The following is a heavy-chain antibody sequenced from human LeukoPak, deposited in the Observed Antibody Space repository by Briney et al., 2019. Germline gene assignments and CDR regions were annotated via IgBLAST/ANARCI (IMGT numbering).Heavy chain of an antibody. CDR1: GGSISSGGYY. V-gene: IGHV4-30-4*08. CDR2: IYYSGST. D-gene: IGHD3-10*01. J-gene: IGHJ5*02. Sequence: SETLSLTCTVSGGSISSGGYYWSWIRQHPGKGLEWIGYIYYSGSTYYNPSLKSRVTISVDTSKNQFSLKPSSVTAADTAVYYCARDNSDWFDPWGQGTLVTVSS. CDR3: ARDNSDWFDP.